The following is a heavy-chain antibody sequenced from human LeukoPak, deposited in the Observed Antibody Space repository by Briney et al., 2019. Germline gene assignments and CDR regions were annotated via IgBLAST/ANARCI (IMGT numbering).Heavy chain of an antibody. D-gene: IGHD5-12*01. V-gene: IGHV1-2*02. Sequence: ASVKVSCKASGYTFSGVYIHWVRQAPGQGLEWMGWINPNSGVTNYAQKIQGRVTITRDTSIDTAYMQLSRLRSDDTAVYYCAKDRYGDYEAPFHYYMDAWGRGTTVTVSS. CDR1: GYTFSGVY. CDR2: INPNSGVT. J-gene: IGHJ6*03. CDR3: AKDRYGDYEAPFHYYMDA.